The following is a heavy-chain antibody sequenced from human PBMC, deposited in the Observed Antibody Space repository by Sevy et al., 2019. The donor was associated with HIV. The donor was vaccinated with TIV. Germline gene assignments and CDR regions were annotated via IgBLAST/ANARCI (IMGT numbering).Heavy chain of an antibody. D-gene: IGHD3-22*01. Sequence: GGSLRLSCAASRFTFSSYAMSWVRRAPGKGLEWVSTVSNNGGATYYAYSVKGRFTISRDNSKDTLYLHMSSLRAEDTAVYFCARNDYYDTSGGTGNFDYWGQGTLVTVSS. CDR2: VSNNGGAT. V-gene: IGHV3-23*01. CDR3: ARNDYYDTSGGTGNFDY. CDR1: RFTFSSYA. J-gene: IGHJ4*02.